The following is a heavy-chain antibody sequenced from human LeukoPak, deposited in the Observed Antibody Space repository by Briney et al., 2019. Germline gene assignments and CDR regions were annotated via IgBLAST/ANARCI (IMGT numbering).Heavy chain of an antibody. CDR3: ARDGKGYGDEDAFDI. V-gene: IGHV4-34*01. CDR1: GGSFSGYY. J-gene: IGHJ3*02. Sequence: SETLSLTCAVYGGSFSGYYWSWIRQPPGKGLEWIGEINHSGSTNYNPSLKSRVTISVDTSKNQFSLKLNSVTAADTAVYYCARDGKGYGDEDAFDIWGQGTMVTVSS. CDR2: INHSGST. D-gene: IGHD4-17*01.